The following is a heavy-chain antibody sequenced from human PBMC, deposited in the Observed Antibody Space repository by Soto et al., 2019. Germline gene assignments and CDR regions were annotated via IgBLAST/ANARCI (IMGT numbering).Heavy chain of an antibody. V-gene: IGHV5-51*01. J-gene: IGHJ1*01. Sequence: GESLKISCKGSGYSFTSYWIGWVRQMPGKGLEWMGFIYPGDSDTRYSPSFQGQVTISADKSISTAYLQWSSLKASDTAMYYCARSGDYGDYAEYFQHWGQGTLVTVSS. D-gene: IGHD4-17*01. CDR3: ARSGDYGDYAEYFQH. CDR2: IYPGDSDT. CDR1: GYSFTSYW.